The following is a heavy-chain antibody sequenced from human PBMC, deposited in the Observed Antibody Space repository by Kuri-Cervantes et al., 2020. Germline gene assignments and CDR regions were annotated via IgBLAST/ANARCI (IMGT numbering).Heavy chain of an antibody. CDR1: EFIFSNFA. CDR2: ISASGRTT. CDR3: ARGGPHSGYDLYFDY. D-gene: IGHD5-12*01. V-gene: IGHV3-23*01. J-gene: IGHJ4*02. Sequence: GGSLRLSCVVSEFIFSNFAMTWVRQAPGKGLEWVSFISASGRTTYYPDSVVGRFTISRDNSKNTLYLQMNSLRAEDTAVYYCARGGPHSGYDLYFDYWGQGTLVTVSS.